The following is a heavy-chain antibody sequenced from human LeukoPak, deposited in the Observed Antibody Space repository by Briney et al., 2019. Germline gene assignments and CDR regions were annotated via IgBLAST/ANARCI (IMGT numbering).Heavy chain of an antibody. CDR1: GGSISSYY. V-gene: IGHV4-59*12. D-gene: IGHD6-19*01. J-gene: IGHJ4*02. CDR2: FYYSGST. CDR3: ARRAVAGDDDY. Sequence: SETLSLTCTVSGGSISSYYWSWIRQPPGKGLEWIGYFYYSGSTYYNPSLKSRVTISVDTSKNQFSLKLSSVTAADTAVYYCARRAVAGDDDYWGQGTLVTVSS.